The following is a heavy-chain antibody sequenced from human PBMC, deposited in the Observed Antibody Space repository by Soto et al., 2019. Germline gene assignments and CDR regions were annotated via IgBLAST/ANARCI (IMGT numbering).Heavy chain of an antibody. CDR3: AKDSWYFDL. CDR2: IDTSGSST. J-gene: IGHJ4*02. D-gene: IGHD6-13*01. V-gene: IGHV3-74*01. CDR1: GFIFTNFW. Sequence: GGSLRLSCEASGFIFTNFWMHWVRQVPGKGLVWVSRIDTSGSSTSYADSVKGRLTISRDNAKNTVSLQMNSLRAEDTGVYYCAKDSWYFDLWSQGSLVTVSS.